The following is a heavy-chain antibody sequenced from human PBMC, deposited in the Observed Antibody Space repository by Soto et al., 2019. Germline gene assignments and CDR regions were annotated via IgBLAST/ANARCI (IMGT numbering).Heavy chain of an antibody. Sequence: PGGSLRLSCAASGFTFSSYAMHWVRQAPGKGLEWVAVISYDGSNKYYADSVKGRFTISRDNSKNTLYLQMNSLRAEDTAVYYCARDLANTKRHGVGPLVDTSPFDYWGQGTLVTVSS. D-gene: IGHD5-18*01. CDR1: GFTFSSYA. CDR2: ISYDGSNK. CDR3: ARDLANTKRHGVGPLVDTSPFDY. J-gene: IGHJ4*02. V-gene: IGHV3-30-3*01.